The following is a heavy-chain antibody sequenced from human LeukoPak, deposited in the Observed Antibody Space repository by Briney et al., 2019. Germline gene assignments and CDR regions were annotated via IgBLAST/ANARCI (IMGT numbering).Heavy chain of an antibody. CDR1: GGSISSSSYY. D-gene: IGHD6-13*01. J-gene: IGHJ4*02. CDR2: INHSGST. Sequence: PSETLSLTCTVSGGSISSSSYYWGWIRQPPGKGLEWIGEINHSGSTNYNPSLKSRVTISVDTSKNQFSLKLSSVTAADTAVYYCARDPEEQQLAYYFDYWGQGTLVTVSS. V-gene: IGHV4-39*07. CDR3: ARDPEEQQLAYYFDY.